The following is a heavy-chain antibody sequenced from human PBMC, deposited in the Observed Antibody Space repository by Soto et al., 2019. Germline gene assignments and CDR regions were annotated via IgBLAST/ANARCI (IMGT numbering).Heavy chain of an antibody. CDR1: GFTISTHG. J-gene: IGHJ4*02. CDR3: AAATTWNFHFPY. Sequence: QAQLVETGGGVVQPGTSLRLSCAASGFTISTHGMHWVRQAPGKGLEWLANMWYDGSNKFYAESVKGRFSISKDNSKNTRYLQMSSLRAEDTAVYYSAAATTWNFHFPYWGQGTQVTVSS. V-gene: IGHV3-33*03. D-gene: IGHD1-7*01. CDR2: MWYDGSNK.